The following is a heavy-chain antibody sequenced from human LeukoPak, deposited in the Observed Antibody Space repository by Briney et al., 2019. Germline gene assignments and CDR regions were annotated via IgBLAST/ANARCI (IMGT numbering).Heavy chain of an antibody. V-gene: IGHV3-23*01. CDR2: ISGSGGST. D-gene: IGHD6-13*01. CDR3: AKTQQLVPYYFDY. CDR1: GFTVSSNY. Sequence: GGSLRLSCAASGFTVSSNYMSWVRQAPGKGLEWVSAISGSGGSTYYADSVKGRFTISRDNSKNTLYLQMNSLRAEDTAVYYCAKTQQLVPYYFDYWGQGTLVTVSS. J-gene: IGHJ4*01.